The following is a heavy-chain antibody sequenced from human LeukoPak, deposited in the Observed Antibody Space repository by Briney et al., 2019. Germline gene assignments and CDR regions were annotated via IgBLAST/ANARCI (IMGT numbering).Heavy chain of an antibody. CDR2: IRYDGSNK. CDR3: ARRAGAYSHPYDY. Sequence: GGSLRLSCAASGFIFSNYGMHWVRQAPGKGLEWVAFIRYDGSNKYYADSVKGRFTISRDNSKNTLYLQMNSLRAEDTAVYYCARRAGAYSHPYDYWGQGTLVTVSS. CDR1: GFIFSNYG. D-gene: IGHD4/OR15-4a*01. V-gene: IGHV3-30*02. J-gene: IGHJ4*02.